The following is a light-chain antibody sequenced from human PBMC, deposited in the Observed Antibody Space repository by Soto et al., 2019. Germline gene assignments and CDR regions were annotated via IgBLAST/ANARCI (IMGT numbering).Light chain of an antibody. CDR3: LQDHDDSWT. J-gene: IGKJ1*01. CDR2: DAS. CDR1: QGISSW. V-gene: IGKV1-5*01. Sequence: DIQLTQSPSTLAASLGDRVTITCRTSQGISSWLAWYQQKPGKGPKLLISDASGLESGVPSRFRGSRSGTEFTLTVSSLQPEDFETYYCLQDHDDSWTFGQGTKVDIK.